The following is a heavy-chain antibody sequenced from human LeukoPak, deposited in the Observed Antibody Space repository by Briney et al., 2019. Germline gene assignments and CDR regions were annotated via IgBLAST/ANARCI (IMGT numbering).Heavy chain of an antibody. V-gene: IGHV5-51*01. CDR1: RYSSASYW. J-gene: IGHJ4*02. CDR2: IYPGDSDI. Sequence: GESLKISCKASRYSSASYWIAWVRQMPGKGLEWMGIIYPGDSDIIYSPSFQGQVTISADKSINTAYLQWSSLKVSDSAMYYCARQPQTGTRWLQFDYWGQGTLVTVSS. D-gene: IGHD5-24*01. CDR3: ARQPQTGTRWLQFDY.